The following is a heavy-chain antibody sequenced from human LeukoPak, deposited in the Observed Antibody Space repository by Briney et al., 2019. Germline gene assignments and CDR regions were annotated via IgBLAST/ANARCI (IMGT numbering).Heavy chain of an antibody. V-gene: IGHV1-46*01. J-gene: IGHJ6*03. Sequence: ASVKVSCKASGYTFTSYYMHWVRQAPGQGLEWMGIINPSGGSTSYAQKFQGRVTMTRDTSTSTVYMELSSLRSEDTAVYYCARDQLPVVAAPKSKYYYYYLDVWGQRDHGHRLL. CDR2: INPSGGST. CDR3: ARDQLPVVAAPKSKYYYYYLDV. CDR1: GYTFTSYY. D-gene: IGHD2-15*01.